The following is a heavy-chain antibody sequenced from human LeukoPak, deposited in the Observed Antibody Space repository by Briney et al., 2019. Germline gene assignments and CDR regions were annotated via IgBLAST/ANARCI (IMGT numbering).Heavy chain of an antibody. V-gene: IGHV3-66*01. D-gene: IGHD3-16*01. J-gene: IGHJ3*01. CDR3: TRVGEDYTFDL. CDR1: GFTVSSNY. CDR2: IYSGDST. Sequence: GGSLRLSCAASGFTVSSNYMSWVRQGPGKGLEWVSFIYSGDSTYYADSVKGRFTISRDNSKNTLYLQMNSLRAEDTAVYYCTRVGEDYTFDLWGQGTMVTVSS.